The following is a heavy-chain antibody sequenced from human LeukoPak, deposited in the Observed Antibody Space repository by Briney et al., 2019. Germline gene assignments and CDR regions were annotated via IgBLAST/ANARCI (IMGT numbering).Heavy chain of an antibody. Sequence: GGSLRLSCAASGFTFTNYWMHWVRQAPGMGLVRVSRLPPDELGIIYADSVKGRFTVSRDNAKNTVYLQMNNLRVDDTAMYYCVGTIASRGSEYWGQGALVTVSS. CDR3: VGTIASRGSEY. J-gene: IGHJ4*02. V-gene: IGHV3-74*01. CDR1: GFTFTNYW. D-gene: IGHD6-6*01. CDR2: LPPDELGI.